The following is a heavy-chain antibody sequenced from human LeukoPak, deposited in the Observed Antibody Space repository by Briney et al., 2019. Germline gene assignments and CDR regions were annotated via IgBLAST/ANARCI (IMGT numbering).Heavy chain of an antibody. V-gene: IGHV3-7*01. Sequence: PGGSLRLSCAASGFTFSNYWMTWVRQAPGKGLEWVANIKKDAREKYYVDSVKGRFTISRDNAKNSLYLEMSSLRAEDTAVYYCAELGITMIGGVWGKGTTVTISS. D-gene: IGHD3-10*02. CDR1: GFTFSNYW. CDR3: AELGITMIGGV. J-gene: IGHJ6*04. CDR2: IKKDAREK.